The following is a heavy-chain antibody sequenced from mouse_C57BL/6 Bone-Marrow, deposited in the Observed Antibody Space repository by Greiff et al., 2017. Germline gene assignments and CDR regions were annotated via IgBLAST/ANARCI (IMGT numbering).Heavy chain of an antibody. J-gene: IGHJ1*03. CDR3: ARDYGSSYWYYDV. CDR2: IYPRDGST. CDR1: GYTFTSYD. D-gene: IGHD1-1*01. V-gene: IGHV1-85*01. Sequence: VQLQQSGPELVKPGASVKLSCKASGYTFTSYDINWVKQRPGQGLEWIGWIYPRDGSTKYNEKFKGKATLTVDTSSSTAYMDLHSLTSEDSAVYVCARDYGSSYWYYDVWGTGTTVTVTS.